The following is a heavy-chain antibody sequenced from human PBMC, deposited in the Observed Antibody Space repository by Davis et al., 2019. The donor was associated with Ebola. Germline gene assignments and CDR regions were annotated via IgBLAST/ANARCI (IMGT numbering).Heavy chain of an antibody. CDR3: AKEMEVTKPYDH. CDR2: ITGSGENT. Sequence: GESLKISCAASGFTFRTYVLSWVRQAPGQGLEWVSSITGSGENTFYTDSVKGRFTVSRDTSKDTLFLQMDSLRDDDTAIYYCAKEMEVTKPYDHWGQGTLVTVSS. D-gene: IGHD1-1*01. CDR1: GFTFRTYV. V-gene: IGHV3-23*01. J-gene: IGHJ4*02.